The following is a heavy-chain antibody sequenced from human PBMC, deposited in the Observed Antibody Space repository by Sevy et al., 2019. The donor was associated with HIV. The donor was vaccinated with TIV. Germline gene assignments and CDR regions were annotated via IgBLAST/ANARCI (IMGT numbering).Heavy chain of an antibody. D-gene: IGHD1-26*01. V-gene: IGHV4-38-2*02. J-gene: IGHJ5*02. CDR3: ARLTRGGSYSWFDP. CDR2: IYHSGST. CDR1: GYSISSGYY. Sequence: SETLSLTCTVSGYSISSGYYWGWIRQPPGKGLERIGSIYHSGSTYYNPSLKSRVTISVDTSKNQFSLKLSSVPAADTAVYYCARLTRGGSYSWFDPWGQGTLVTVSS.